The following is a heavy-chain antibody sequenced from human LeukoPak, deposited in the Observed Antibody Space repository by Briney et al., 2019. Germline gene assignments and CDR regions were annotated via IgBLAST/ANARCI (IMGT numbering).Heavy chain of an antibody. V-gene: IGHV1-46*01. CDR3: ARENSIAVAGTGLYYYYYYMDV. CDR1: GYTFTGYY. Sequence: GASVKVSCKASGYTFTGYYMHWVRQAPGQGLEWMGIINPSGGSTSYAQKFQGRVTMTRDTSTSTVYMELSSLRSEDTAVYYCARENSIAVAGTGLYYYYYYMDVWGKGTTVTVSS. D-gene: IGHD6-19*01. CDR2: INPSGGST. J-gene: IGHJ6*03.